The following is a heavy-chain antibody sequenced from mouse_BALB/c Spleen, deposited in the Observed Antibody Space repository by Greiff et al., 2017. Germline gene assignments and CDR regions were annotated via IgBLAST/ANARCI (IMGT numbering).Heavy chain of an antibody. V-gene: IGHV1S81*02. CDR3: TRDITTATEGCDY. CDR2: INPSNGGT. D-gene: IGHD1-2*01. CDR1: GYTFTSYY. J-gene: IGHJ2*01. Sequence: QVQLQQSGAELVKPGASVKLSCKASGYTFTSYYMYWVKQRPGQGLEWIGEINPSNGGTNFNEKFKSKATLTVDKSSSTAYMQLSSLTSEDSAVYYCTRDITTATEGCDYWGQGTTLTVSS.